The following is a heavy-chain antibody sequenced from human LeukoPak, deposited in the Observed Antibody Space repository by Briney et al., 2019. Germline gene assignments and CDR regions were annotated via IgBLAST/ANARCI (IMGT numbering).Heavy chain of an antibody. CDR2: ISHGGRT. D-gene: IGHD3-3*01. V-gene: IGHV4-34*01. Sequence: PSETLSLTCAVSDGSFSDLYWSWIREPPGKGLEWMGEISHGGRTNYNPSLESRVTISVDTSKNHFSLKLTSVSAADTAVYYGAKGFLEWVPDSWGQGTLVAVSS. CDR1: DGSFSDLY. J-gene: IGHJ5*01. CDR3: AKGFLEWVPDS.